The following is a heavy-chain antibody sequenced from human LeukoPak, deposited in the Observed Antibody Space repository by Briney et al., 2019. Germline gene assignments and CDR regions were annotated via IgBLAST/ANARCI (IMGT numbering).Heavy chain of an antibody. CDR1: GFTFSSYE. CDR2: ISGSSGNT. J-gene: IGHJ4*02. Sequence: GGSLRLSCAASGFTFSSYEMNWVRQAPGKGLEWVSAISGSSGNTCYADSVKGPFTISRDNSKNTLYLQMNNLRAEDTALYYCAKDFDSYYDSTGYGASFSYWGQGTLVTVSS. CDR3: AKDFDSYYDSTGYGASFSY. D-gene: IGHD3-22*01. V-gene: IGHV3-23*01.